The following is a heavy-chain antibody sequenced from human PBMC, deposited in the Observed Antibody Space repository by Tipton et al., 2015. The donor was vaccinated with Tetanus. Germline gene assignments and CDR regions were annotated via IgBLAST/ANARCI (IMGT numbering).Heavy chain of an antibody. Sequence: SLRLSCAASGFTFHDYAIHWVRQATGKGLEWVSAISGHGASKVYADSVKGRFTISRDNANNSLYVQMDSLRPEDTALYYCARAVRGRDVFDIWGQGTMVIVSS. CDR2: ISGHGASK. CDR1: GFTFHDYA. CDR3: ARAVRGRDVFDI. D-gene: IGHD3-10*01. V-gene: IGHV3-9*01. J-gene: IGHJ3*02.